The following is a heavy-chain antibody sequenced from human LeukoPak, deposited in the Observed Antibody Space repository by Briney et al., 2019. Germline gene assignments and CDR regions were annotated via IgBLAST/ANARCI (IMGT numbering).Heavy chain of an antibody. V-gene: IGHV1-46*01. D-gene: IGHD2-2*01. CDR2: INPSGGST. CDR1: GYTFTSYY. CDR3: ARDRIVVVPAAYYMDV. Sequence: GASVKVSCKASGYTFTSYYMHWVRQAPGQGLKWMGIINPSGGSTSYAQKFQGRVTMTRDTSTSTVYMELSSLRSEDTAVYYCARDRIVVVPAAYYMDVWGKGTTVTISS. J-gene: IGHJ6*03.